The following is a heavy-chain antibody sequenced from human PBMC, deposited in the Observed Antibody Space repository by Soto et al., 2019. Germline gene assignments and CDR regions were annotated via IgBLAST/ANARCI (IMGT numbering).Heavy chain of an antibody. CDR1: GGTFSSYT. CDR3: AQRYFDWLLPDNWFDP. Sequence: QVQLVQSGAEVKKPGSSVKVSCKASGGTFSSYTISWVRQAPGQGLEWMGRIIPILGIANYAQKFQGRVTITADKATSTAYMELSSLRSEDTAVYYCAQRYFDWLLPDNWFDPWGQGTLVTVSS. D-gene: IGHD3-9*01. CDR2: IIPILGIA. V-gene: IGHV1-69*02. J-gene: IGHJ5*02.